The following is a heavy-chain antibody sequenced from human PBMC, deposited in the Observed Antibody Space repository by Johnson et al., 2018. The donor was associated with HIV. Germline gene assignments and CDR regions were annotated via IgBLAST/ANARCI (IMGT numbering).Heavy chain of an antibody. D-gene: IGHD6-13*01. J-gene: IGHJ3*02. Sequence: VQLVESGGGLVQPGGSLRLSCAASGFTFSSYAMSWVRQAPGKGLEWVSAISGSGGSTYYADSVKGRFTISSDNAKNSLYLQMNSLRAEDTALSYWARVAAAAGRMTDALDIWGQGTMVSVSS. CDR2: ISGSGGST. V-gene: IGHV3-23*04. CDR3: ARVAAAAGRMTDALDI. CDR1: GFTFSSYA.